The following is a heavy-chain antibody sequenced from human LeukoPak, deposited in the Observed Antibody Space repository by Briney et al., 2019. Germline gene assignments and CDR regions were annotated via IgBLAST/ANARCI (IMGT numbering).Heavy chain of an antibody. J-gene: IGHJ4*02. V-gene: IGHV4-30-4*01. CDR2: IYYSGST. D-gene: IGHD3/OR15-3a*01. Sequence: SETLSLTCTVFGVSISSGDYYWSWIRQPPGKGLEWIGYIYYSGSTYYNPSLKSRVTISVDTSKNQFSLKLSSVTAADTAVYYCASLMIFGGKVDYWGQGTLVTVSS. CDR3: ASLMIFGGKVDY. CDR1: GVSISSGDYY.